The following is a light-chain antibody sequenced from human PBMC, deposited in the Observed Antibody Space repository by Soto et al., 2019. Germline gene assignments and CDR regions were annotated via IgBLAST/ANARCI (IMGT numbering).Light chain of an antibody. CDR3: QQYNNWPLT. J-gene: IGKJ4*01. V-gene: IGKV3-15*01. CDR2: DVS. Sequence: EIVMTQSPATLSVSPGERVTLSCRASQSVSSNLAWYQQKPGQAPRVLIYDVSARATGIAARFSGTGSGTEFTLTISSLQSEDFAVYYCQQYNNWPLTFGGGTKV. CDR1: QSVSSN.